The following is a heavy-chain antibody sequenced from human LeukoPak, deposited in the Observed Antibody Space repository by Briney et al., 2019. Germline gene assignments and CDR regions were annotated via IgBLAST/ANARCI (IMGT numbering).Heavy chain of an antibody. CDR1: GGSISSGGYY. CDR3: ARVAVGAIFFDY. D-gene: IGHD1-26*01. J-gene: IGHJ4*02. V-gene: IGHV4-61*08. CDR2: IYYSGST. Sequence: SETLSLTCTVSGGSISSGGYYWSWIRQPPGKGLEWIGYIYYSGSTNYNPSLKSRVTISVDTSKNQFSLKLSSVTAADTAVYYCARVAVGAIFFDYWGQGTLVTVSS.